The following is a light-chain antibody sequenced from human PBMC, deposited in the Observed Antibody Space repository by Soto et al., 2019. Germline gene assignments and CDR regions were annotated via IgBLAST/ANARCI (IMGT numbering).Light chain of an antibody. CDR3: QQYNSYFTWT. CDR1: QSISSW. J-gene: IGKJ1*01. CDR2: KAS. V-gene: IGKV1-5*03. Sequence: DIQMTQSPSTLSASVGDRVTITCRASQSISSWLAWYQQKPGKAPKLLIYKASSLESGVPSRFSGSGSGTEFTLTIRSMQPDDFETYYCQQYNSYFTWTFGQGTKVEIK.